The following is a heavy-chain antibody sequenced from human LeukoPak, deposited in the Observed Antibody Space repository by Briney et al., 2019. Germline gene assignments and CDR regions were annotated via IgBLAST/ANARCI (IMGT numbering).Heavy chain of an antibody. CDR3: AKGGMTTVTTDAFDI. V-gene: IGHV3-23*01. D-gene: IGHD4-17*01. J-gene: IGHJ3*02. CDR1: GFTFANYA. Sequence: KTGGSLRLSCAASGFTFANYAMIWVRQAPGKGLEWVSGISGRGVTTYFADSVEGRFTISRDNSKFTPYLQMNSLRAEDTAVYYCAKGGMTTVTTDAFDIWGQGTMVTVSS. CDR2: ISGRGVTT.